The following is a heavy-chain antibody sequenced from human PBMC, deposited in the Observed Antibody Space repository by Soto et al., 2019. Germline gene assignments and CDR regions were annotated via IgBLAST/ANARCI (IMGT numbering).Heavy chain of an antibody. J-gene: IGHJ6*02. CDR3: TRETGFSGSYGTYHYYYNYGMDV. Sequence: EVQLVETGGGLIQPGGSLRLSCAASGFTVSSNYMSWVRQAPGKGLEWVSVIYSGGTTYYADSVKDRFIISRDTSKNTVYLQLNSLRAEDTAVYYCTRETGFSGSYGTYHYYYNYGMDVWGQGTTVTVSS. CDR1: GFTVSSNY. CDR2: IYSGGTT. V-gene: IGHV3-53*02. D-gene: IGHD1-26*01.